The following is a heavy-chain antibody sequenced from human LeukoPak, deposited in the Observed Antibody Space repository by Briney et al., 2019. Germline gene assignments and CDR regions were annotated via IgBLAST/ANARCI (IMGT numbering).Heavy chain of an antibody. CDR1: GGSFSGYY. Sequence: SETLSLTCAVYGGSFSGYYWSWIRQPPGKGLEWIGKINHSGSTNYNPSLKSRVTIPVDTSKNQFSLKLSSVTAADTAVYYCARGVTWELPDYWGQGTLVTVPS. V-gene: IGHV4-34*01. CDR2: INHSGST. CDR3: ARGVTWELPDY. D-gene: IGHD1-26*01. J-gene: IGHJ4*02.